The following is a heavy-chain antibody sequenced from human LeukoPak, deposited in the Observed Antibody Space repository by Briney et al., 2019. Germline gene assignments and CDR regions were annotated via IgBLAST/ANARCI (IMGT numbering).Heavy chain of an antibody. V-gene: IGHV3-23*01. D-gene: IGHD2-2*01. CDR2: ISESAGGT. CDR1: GITVSNYA. J-gene: IGHJ5*02. Sequence: GGSLRLSCVVSGITVSNYAMSWVRQAPGKGLEWVSGISESAGGTKYADSVKGRFTISRDNSKNTLYLQMDSLRAEDTAVYYCAEGSLLPAPWGQGTPVTVSS. CDR3: AEGSLLPAP.